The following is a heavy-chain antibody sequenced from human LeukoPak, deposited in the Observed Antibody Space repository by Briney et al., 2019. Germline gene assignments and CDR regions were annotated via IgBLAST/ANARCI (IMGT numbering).Heavy chain of an antibody. D-gene: IGHD5-18*01. CDR2: ISGSGGST. J-gene: IGHJ4*02. CDR3: ARQYISGQWYFDY. CDR1: GFTFGDYA. Sequence: GGSLRLSCTASGFTFGDYAMSWVRQAPGKGLEWVSAISGSGGSTYYADSVKGRFTISRDNSKNTLYLQMNSLIPEDTAVYYCARQYISGQWYFDYWGQGTLVTVSS. V-gene: IGHV3-23*01.